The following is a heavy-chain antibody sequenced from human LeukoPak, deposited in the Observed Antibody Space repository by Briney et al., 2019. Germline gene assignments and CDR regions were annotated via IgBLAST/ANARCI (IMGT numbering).Heavy chain of an antibody. J-gene: IGHJ3*02. CDR2: ISSSSSYI. Sequence: GGSLRLSCAASGFTLSSYSMNWVRQAPGKGLEWVSSISSSSSYIYYADSVKGRFTISRDNAKNSLYLQMNSLRAEDTAVYYCARSMAGDADAFDIWGQGTMVTVSS. D-gene: IGHD4-17*01. CDR3: ARSMAGDADAFDI. V-gene: IGHV3-21*01. CDR1: GFTLSSYS.